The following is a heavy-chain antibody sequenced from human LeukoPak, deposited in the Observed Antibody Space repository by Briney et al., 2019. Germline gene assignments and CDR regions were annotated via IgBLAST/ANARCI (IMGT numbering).Heavy chain of an antibody. V-gene: IGHV1-69*05. CDR2: IIPIFGTA. CDR1: GGTFSSYA. J-gene: IGHJ4*02. CDR3: ASQNYYDSSGYHH. D-gene: IGHD3-22*01. Sequence: SVKVSCKASGGTFSSYAIIWVRQAPGQGLEWMGGIIPIFGTANYAQKFQGRVTITTDESTSTAYMELSSLRSEDTAVYYCASQNYYDSSGYHHWGQGTLVTVSS.